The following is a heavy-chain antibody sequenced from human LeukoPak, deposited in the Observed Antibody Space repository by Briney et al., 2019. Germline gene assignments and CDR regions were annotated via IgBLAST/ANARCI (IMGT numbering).Heavy chain of an antibody. CDR1: GVTFSTYV. D-gene: IGHD1-1*01. CDR2: ISGSGGST. Sequence: PGGSLRLSCAASGVTFSTYVMSWVRQAPGKGLEWVSAISGSGGSTYYADSAKGRFTISRDNSKNTLYLQMNSLGADDTAVYYCAKGNWRYFDYWGQGTLVTVSS. V-gene: IGHV3-23*01. J-gene: IGHJ4*02. CDR3: AKGNWRYFDY.